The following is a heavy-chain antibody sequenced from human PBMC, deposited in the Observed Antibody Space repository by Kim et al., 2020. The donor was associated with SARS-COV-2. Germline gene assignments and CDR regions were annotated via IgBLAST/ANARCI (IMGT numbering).Heavy chain of an antibody. CDR2: ISAYNGNT. D-gene: IGHD1-7*01. CDR1: GYTFTSYG. Sequence: ASVKVSCKASGYTFTSYGISWVRQAPGQGLEWMGWISAYNGNTNYAQKLQGRVTMTTDTSTSTAYMELRSLRSDDTAVYYCATTGEEYQLWNYDAFDIWGQGTMVTVSS. CDR3: ATTGEEYQLWNYDAFDI. V-gene: IGHV1-18*04. J-gene: IGHJ3*02.